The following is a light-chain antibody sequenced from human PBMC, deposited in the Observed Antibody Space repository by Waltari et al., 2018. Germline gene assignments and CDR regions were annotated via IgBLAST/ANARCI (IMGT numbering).Light chain of an antibody. CDR2: DAS. J-gene: IGKJ5*01. Sequence: EIVLTPSSATLSLSPGEIATLPCRASQSVSSDIAWYQHKPGQAPRLLIFDASNRAGGVPARFTGSGSGTDFTLTISSLEPEDFAVYYCQQRNNWPPITFGQGTRLEIK. CDR3: QQRNNWPPIT. V-gene: IGKV3-11*01. CDR1: QSVSSD.